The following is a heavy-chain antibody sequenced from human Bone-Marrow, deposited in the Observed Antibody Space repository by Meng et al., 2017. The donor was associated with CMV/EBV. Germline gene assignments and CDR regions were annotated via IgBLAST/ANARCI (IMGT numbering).Heavy chain of an antibody. D-gene: IGHD2-2*01. J-gene: IGHJ4*02. Sequence: SVKVSCKSSGGTFSSYAISWVRQAPGQGLEWMGGIIPVPGIANYAQKFQGRVTITADISTRTAYMELNSLRSADTAVYYCAREGVIPAERPTEETCYFDNWGQGTLVTVSS. V-gene: IGHV1-69*10. CDR2: IIPVPGIA. CDR1: GGTFSSYA. CDR3: AREGVIPAERPTEETCYFDN.